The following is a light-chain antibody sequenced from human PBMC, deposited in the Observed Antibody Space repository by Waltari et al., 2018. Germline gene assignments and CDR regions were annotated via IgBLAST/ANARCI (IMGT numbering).Light chain of an antibody. CDR1: QSISSSH. Sequence: EIVLTQSPGTLSLSPGERATLSCRASQSISSSHLAWYQQKPGQAPRLLIYAASSRATGVPGRFSGSGSGTDFTLTISRLEPDDFAVYFCHQYGTSRPITFGQGTRLEIK. CDR3: HQYGTSRPIT. J-gene: IGKJ5*01. CDR2: AAS. V-gene: IGKV3-20*01.